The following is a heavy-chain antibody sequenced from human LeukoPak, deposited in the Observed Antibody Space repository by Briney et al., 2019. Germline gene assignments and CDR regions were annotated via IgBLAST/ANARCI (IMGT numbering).Heavy chain of an antibody. CDR2: INPSGGST. V-gene: IGHV1-46*01. CDR1: GYTFTGYY. CDR3: ARDLSIDYRSEAFDASDI. J-gene: IGHJ3*02. Sequence: GASVKVSCKASGYTFTGYYIHWVRQAPGQGLEWMGIINPSGGSTSYAQKFQGRVTMTRDTSTNTVYMELSSLRSEDTAVYYCARDLSIDYRSEAFDASDIWGQGTMVTVSS. D-gene: IGHD4-11*01.